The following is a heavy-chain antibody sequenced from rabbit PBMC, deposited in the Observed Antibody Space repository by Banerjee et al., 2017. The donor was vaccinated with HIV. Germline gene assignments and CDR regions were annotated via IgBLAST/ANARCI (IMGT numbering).Heavy chain of an antibody. CDR3: ARGGIGNGWYWNL. D-gene: IGHD1-1*01. CDR1: GIDFSSYYY. J-gene: IGHJ4*01. Sequence: QQQLEESGGGLVKPGGTLTLTCKASGIDFSSYYYMCWVRQAPGKGLEWIACIYADGSGYTYYASWAKGRFTISKTSSTTVTLQMTSLTAADTATYFCARGGIGNGWYWNLWGPGTLVTVS. CDR2: IYADGSGYT. V-gene: IGHV1S45*01.